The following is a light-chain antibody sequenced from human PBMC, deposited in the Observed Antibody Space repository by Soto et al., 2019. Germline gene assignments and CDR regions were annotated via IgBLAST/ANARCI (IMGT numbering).Light chain of an antibody. V-gene: IGKV1-5*01. CDR2: DAS. Sequence: DIQMTQSPSTLSASVGDRVTITCRASQSISRSLAWYQQKPGKAPKLLIYDASSLESGVPSRVSGSGSGTEFALTVSSLQPDDLATYYCQQFHSYPWTFGQGTKVEI. J-gene: IGKJ1*01. CDR3: QQFHSYPWT. CDR1: QSISRS.